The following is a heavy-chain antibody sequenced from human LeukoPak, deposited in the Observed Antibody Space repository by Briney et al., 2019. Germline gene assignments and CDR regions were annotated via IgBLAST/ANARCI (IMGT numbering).Heavy chain of an antibody. CDR2: ISSSGGYK. D-gene: IGHD6-19*01. J-gene: IGHJ6*03. V-gene: IGHV3-21*01. CDR1: GFTFNTYT. Sequence: GGSLRLSCVASGFTFNTYTMNWVRQAPGKGLQWVSSISSSGGYKYYADSMKGRFTISRDNAKSSLFLEINSLRAEDTALYYCARDSDSSGWLDYYMDVWGKGTTVTVSS. CDR3: ARDSDSSGWLDYYMDV.